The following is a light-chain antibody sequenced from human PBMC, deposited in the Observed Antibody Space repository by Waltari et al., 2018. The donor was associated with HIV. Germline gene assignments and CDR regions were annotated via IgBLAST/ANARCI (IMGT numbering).Light chain of an antibody. CDR3: QQYNNWPPYT. Sequence: EIVMTQSPATLSVSPGERATLSCRASQSVRNNLAWYQQKPGQAPRLLIYGASTRATGIPLRFSGSGSGTDFSLTISSLQSEDFAIYYCQQYNNWPPYTFGQGTKLEIK. V-gene: IGKV3-15*01. J-gene: IGKJ2*01. CDR1: QSVRNN. CDR2: GAS.